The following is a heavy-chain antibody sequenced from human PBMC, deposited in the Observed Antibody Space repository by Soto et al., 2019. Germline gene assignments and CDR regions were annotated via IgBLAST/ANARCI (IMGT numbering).Heavy chain of an antibody. V-gene: IGHV3-23*01. D-gene: IGHD3-10*01. CDR3: AKVQYYGSGSYDY. Sequence: EVQLLESGGGLVQPGGSLRLSCAASGFTFSSYAMSWVRQAPGKGLEWVSAISGSGGSTYYADSVKGRFTISRDNSKNPLDLQMNSLRAEDTAVYYCAKVQYYGSGSYDYWGQGTLVTVSS. CDR1: GFTFSSYA. J-gene: IGHJ4*02. CDR2: ISGSGGST.